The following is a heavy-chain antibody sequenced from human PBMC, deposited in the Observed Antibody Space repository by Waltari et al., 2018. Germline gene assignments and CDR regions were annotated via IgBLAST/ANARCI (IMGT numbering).Heavy chain of an antibody. CDR2: INHSGST. J-gene: IGHJ4*02. CDR3: ARGNSSSWLPFDY. V-gene: IGHV4-34*01. Sequence: QVQLQQWGAGLLKPSETLSLTCAVYGGSFSGYYWSWIRQPPGKGLEWIGEINHSGSTNYNPSLKSRVTISVDTSKNQFSLKLSSVTAADTAVYYCARGNSSSWLPFDYWGQGTLVTVSS. CDR1: GGSFSGYY. D-gene: IGHD6-13*01.